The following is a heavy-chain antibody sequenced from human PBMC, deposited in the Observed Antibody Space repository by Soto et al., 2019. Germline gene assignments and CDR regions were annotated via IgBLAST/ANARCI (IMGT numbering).Heavy chain of an antibody. J-gene: IGHJ4*02. D-gene: IGHD6-19*01. Sequence: QITLKESGPTLVKPTQTLTLTCTFSGFSLSTSGVGVGWIRQPPGKALEWLALIYWDDDKRYSPSLNSRLTITKDTSNNQVVLTMTNMDPVDTATYYCAHLVNSGWYEKMGQLFDSWGQGTLVTVSS. CDR2: IYWDDDK. V-gene: IGHV2-5*02. CDR3: AHLVNSGWYEKMGQLFDS. CDR1: GFSLSTSGVG.